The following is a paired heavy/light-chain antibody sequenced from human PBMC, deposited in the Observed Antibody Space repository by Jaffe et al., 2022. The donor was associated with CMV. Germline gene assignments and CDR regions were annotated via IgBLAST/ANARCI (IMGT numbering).Light chain of an antibody. V-gene: IGKV3-20*01. CDR2: GAS. CDR1: QTLSSTY. J-gene: IGKJ4*01. CDR3: QQSGYSPHT. Sequence: EIVLTQSPGTLSLSPGERATLSCRASQTLSSTYLAWYQQVPGQAPRLLIYGASSRATGIPDRFGGSGSGTDFTLTISRLEPEDFAVYYCQQSGYSPHTFGGGTKVEIK.
Heavy chain of an antibody. V-gene: IGHV5-51*01. CDR2: IYPGDSDT. CDR1: GYNFAGYW. D-gene: IGHD6-6*01. J-gene: IGHJ4*02. CDR3: ARHRTSSAYVPLDY. Sequence: EVQLVQSGAEVRKPGESLKISCQVSGYNFAGYWIAWVRQMPGKGLEWMGIIYPGDSDTRYSPSFQGQVSISADKSVSTAYLQWSSLKASDSGIYYCARHRTSSAYVPLDYWGQGSPVTVSS.